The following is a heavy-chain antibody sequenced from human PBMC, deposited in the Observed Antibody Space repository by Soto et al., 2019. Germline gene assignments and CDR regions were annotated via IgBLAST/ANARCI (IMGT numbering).Heavy chain of an antibody. J-gene: IGHJ4*02. CDR2: INHSGST. Sequence: QVQLQQWGAGLLKPSETLSLTCAVYGGSFSGYYWSWIRQPPGKGLGWIGEINHSGSTNYNPSLKSRVTISVDTSKNQFSLKLSSVTAADTAVYYCARVGWYSGSYGGIDWGQGTLVTVSS. CDR1: GGSFSGYY. V-gene: IGHV4-34*01. CDR3: ARVGWYSGSYGGID. D-gene: IGHD1-26*01.